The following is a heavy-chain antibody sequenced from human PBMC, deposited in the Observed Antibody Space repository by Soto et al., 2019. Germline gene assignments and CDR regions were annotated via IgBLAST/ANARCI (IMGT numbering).Heavy chain of an antibody. CDR2: IYYSGST. CDR3: ARGSYYDFWSGYL. Sequence: YWIGWVRQMPGKGLEWMGIIYYSGSTYYNPSLKSRVTISVDTSKNQFSLKLSPVTAADTAVYYCARGSYYDFWSGYLWGQGTLVTVSS. CDR1: Y. D-gene: IGHD3-3*01. V-gene: IGHV4-30-4*08. J-gene: IGHJ4*02.